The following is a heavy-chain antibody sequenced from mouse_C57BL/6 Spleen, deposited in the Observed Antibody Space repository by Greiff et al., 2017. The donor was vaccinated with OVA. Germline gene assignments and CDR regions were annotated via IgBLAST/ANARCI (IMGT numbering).Heavy chain of an antibody. D-gene: IGHD1-1*01. CDR2: ISSGSSTI. CDR1: GFTFSDYG. V-gene: IGHV5-17*01. Sequence: EVQVVESGGGLVKPGGSLKLSCAASGFTFSDYGMHWVRQAPEKGLEWVAYISSGSSTIYYADTVKGRFTISRDNAKNTLFLQMTSLRSEDTAMYYCARPLGYGSTYFDYWGQGTTLTVSS. J-gene: IGHJ2*01. CDR3: ARPLGYGSTYFDY.